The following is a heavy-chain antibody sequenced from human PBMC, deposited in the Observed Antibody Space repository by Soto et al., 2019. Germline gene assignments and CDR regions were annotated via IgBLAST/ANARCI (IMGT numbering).Heavy chain of an antibody. CDR3: ARGGTPIDY. CDR2: ISAYNGNT. V-gene: IGHV1-18*01. CDR1: GYTFTNFG. J-gene: IGHJ4*02. Sequence: QVQLVQSGAEVKKPGASVKVSCKASGYTFTNFGISWVRQAPGQGPEWMGWISAYNGNTNYAQKFQGRVTMTTATSTSTAYMEVRSLRFDDAAVYYGARGGTPIDYWGQGTLVTVSS. D-gene: IGHD3-16*01.